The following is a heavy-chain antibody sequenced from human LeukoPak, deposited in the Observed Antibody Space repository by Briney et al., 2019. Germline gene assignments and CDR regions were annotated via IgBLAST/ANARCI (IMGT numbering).Heavy chain of an antibody. Sequence: SVKVSCKASGGTFSSYAISWVRQAPGQGLEWMGGIIPIFGTANYAQKFQGRVTITADESTSTAYMELSSLRSEDTAVYYCARDDYGGNCAFDIWGQGTMVTVSS. CDR2: IIPIFGTA. CDR1: GGTFSSYA. V-gene: IGHV1-69*13. CDR3: ARDDYGGNCAFDI. D-gene: IGHD4-23*01. J-gene: IGHJ3*02.